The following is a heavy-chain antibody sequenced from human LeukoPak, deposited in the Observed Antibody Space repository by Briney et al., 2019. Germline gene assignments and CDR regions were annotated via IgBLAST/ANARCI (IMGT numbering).Heavy chain of an antibody. CDR1: GYTFTSYW. V-gene: IGHV5-51*01. CDR3: ASGPGTAYVDY. J-gene: IGHJ4*02. Sequence: GESLKISCKGSGYTFTSYWIGWVRQMPGKGLEWMGIIYPDDSDTRYSPSVQGQVTISADKSISTAYLRWRSLKASDTAMYYCASGPGTAYVDYWGQGTLVTVSS. CDR2: IYPDDSDT. D-gene: IGHD3-16*01.